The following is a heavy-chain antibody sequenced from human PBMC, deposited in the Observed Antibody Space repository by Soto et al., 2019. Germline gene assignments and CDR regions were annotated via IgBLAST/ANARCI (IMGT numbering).Heavy chain of an antibody. CDR1: GFTFSSYG. CDR2: IWYDGSNK. J-gene: IGHJ3*02. CDR3: ARVDYDSSGYYLAFDI. Sequence: GGSLRLSCAASGFTFSSYGMHWVRQAPGKGLEWVAVIWYDGSNKYYADSVKGRFTISRDNSKNTLYLQMNSLRAEDTAVYYCARVDYDSSGYYLAFDIWGQGTMVTVSS. D-gene: IGHD3-22*01. V-gene: IGHV3-33*01.